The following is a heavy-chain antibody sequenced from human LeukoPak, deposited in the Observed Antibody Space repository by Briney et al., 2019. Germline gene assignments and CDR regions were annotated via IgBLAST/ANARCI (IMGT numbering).Heavy chain of an antibody. V-gene: IGHV4-4*07. CDR2: IYTSGST. CDR1: GGSISSYY. CDR3: ARDLYYDSSGYPRY. D-gene: IGHD3-22*01. Sequence: SETLSLTCTVSGGSISSYYWSWIRQPAGKGLEWIGRIYTSGSTNYNPSLKSRVTMSVDTSKNQFSLKLSSVTAADTAVYYCARDLYYDSSGYPRYWGQGTLVTVSS. J-gene: IGHJ4*02.